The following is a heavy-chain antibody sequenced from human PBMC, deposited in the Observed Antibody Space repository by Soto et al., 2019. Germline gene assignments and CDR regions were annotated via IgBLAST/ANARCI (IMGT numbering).Heavy chain of an antibody. D-gene: IGHD3-16*01. CDR3: ATQTISYTWGV. J-gene: IGHJ6*02. Sequence: QVQLQESGPGLVKPSETLSLTCTVSGAPITTTKWWAWVRLPPGKGLEWIGELSRGDERSSNPSLEGRFTMSLDKSTNHFSLKLTSVTAADTAIYYCATQTISYTWGVWGRGPSVTVSS. V-gene: IGHV4-4*02. CDR2: LSRGDER. CDR1: GAPITTTKW.